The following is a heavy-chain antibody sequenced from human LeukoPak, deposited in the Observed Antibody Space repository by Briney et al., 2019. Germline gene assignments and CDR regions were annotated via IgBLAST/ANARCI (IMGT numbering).Heavy chain of an antibody. J-gene: IGHJ4*02. D-gene: IGHD5/OR15-5a*01. CDR1: GFTFHNYA. Sequence: PGGSLRLSCAASGFTFHNYAIHWVRQAPGKGLEWVSLTSGDGITTYFADSVKGRFTISRDNSKSSLFLQMNSLSTEDTALYYCARDHVYGGADYWGQGTLVTVSS. CDR2: TSGDGITT. V-gene: IGHV3-43*02. CDR3: ARDHVYGGADY.